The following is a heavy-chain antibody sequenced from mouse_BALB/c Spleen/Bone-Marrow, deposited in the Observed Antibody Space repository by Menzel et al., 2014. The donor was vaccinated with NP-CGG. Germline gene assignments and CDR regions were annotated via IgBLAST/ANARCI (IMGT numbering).Heavy chain of an antibody. V-gene: IGHV1S41*01. Sequence: DLVKPGASVKLSCKASGYTFSSYWINWIKQRPGQGLEWIGRFAPGSGSTNYNEVFTGKATLTVDTFSATAYIQLDILSSEVSAVYFCARSGFGTGFFYYDVWGAGTTVTVSS. D-gene: IGHD1-1*01. CDR2: FAPGSGST. CDR3: ARSGFGTGFFYYDV. J-gene: IGHJ1*01. CDR1: GYTFSSYW.